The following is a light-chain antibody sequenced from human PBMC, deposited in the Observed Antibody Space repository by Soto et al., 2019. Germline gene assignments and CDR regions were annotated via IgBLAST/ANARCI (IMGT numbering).Light chain of an antibody. Sequence: EIVMTQSPATLSVSPGERANLSCRASQSVNSNLAWYQQKPGQPPSLLIYGASTRATGVPARFSGSGSGTEFILTVSSLQSEDFAVYFCQQYNNWHTYGQGTKVEIK. CDR2: GAS. J-gene: IGKJ1*01. CDR1: QSVNSN. V-gene: IGKV3-15*01. CDR3: QQYNNWHT.